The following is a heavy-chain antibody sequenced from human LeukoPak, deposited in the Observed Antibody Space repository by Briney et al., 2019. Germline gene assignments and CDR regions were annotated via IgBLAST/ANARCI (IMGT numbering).Heavy chain of an antibody. CDR1: GFTFSRYW. V-gene: IGHV3-7*01. Sequence: GGSLRLSCAASGFTFSRYWMTWVRQAPGKGLEWVASISEGENEKYYVDSVKGRFTISRDNGKNSLYLQINNLRAEDTAVYFCARDFTGWELPNRFDPWGQGTLVTVSS. CDR3: ARDFTGWELPNRFDP. J-gene: IGHJ5*02. CDR2: ISEGENEK. D-gene: IGHD1-26*01.